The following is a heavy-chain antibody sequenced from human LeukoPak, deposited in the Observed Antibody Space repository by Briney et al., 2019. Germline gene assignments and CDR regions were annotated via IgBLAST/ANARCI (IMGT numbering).Heavy chain of an antibody. CDR3: STGYGTNDF. V-gene: IGHV3-15*01. J-gene: IGHJ4*02. CDR1: GFTFNSAW. D-gene: IGHD1-1*01. Sequence: GGSLRLSCEVSGFTFNSAWMSWVRQAPGKGLEWLGRIKSKADGGATDYAAPVKVRFTISRDDSRNTVYLEMNSLRTEDTAVYYCSTGYGTNDFWGQGTLVTVSS. CDR2: IKSKADGGAT.